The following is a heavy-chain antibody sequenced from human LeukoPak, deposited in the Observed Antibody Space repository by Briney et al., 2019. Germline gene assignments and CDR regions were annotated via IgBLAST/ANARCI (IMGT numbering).Heavy chain of an antibody. CDR3: AKGRQARWLQSLFDY. CDR1: RFTFNSYA. J-gene: IGHJ4*02. Sequence: GGSLRLSCAASRFTFNSYAMSWVRQAPGKGLEWVSGISGSGDTTYYADSVKGRFTISRDNSRNTLYLQMNSLRAEDTAVYYCAKGRQARWLQSLFDYWGQGTLVTVSS. CDR2: ISGSGDTT. D-gene: IGHD5-24*01. V-gene: IGHV3-23*01.